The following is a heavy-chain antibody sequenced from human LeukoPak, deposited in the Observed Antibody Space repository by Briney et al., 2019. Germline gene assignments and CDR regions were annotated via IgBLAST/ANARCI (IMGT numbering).Heavy chain of an antibody. Sequence: SETLSLTCTVSGGSISSNYWVWIRQPAGKGLEWIGRIYTSGSAIYNPSLKSRVTISVDTSKNQFSLKLSSVTAADTAVYYCARENVVLYYFDYWGQGTLVTVSS. CDR2: IYTSGSA. D-gene: IGHD2-21*01. V-gene: IGHV4-4*07. J-gene: IGHJ4*02. CDR3: ARENVVLYYFDY. CDR1: GGSISSNY.